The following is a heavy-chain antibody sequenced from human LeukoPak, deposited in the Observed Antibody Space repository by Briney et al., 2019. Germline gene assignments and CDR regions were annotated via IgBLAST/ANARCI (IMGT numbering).Heavy chain of an antibody. D-gene: IGHD6-13*01. J-gene: IGHJ4*02. CDR1: GFTFSSYG. V-gene: IGHV3-30*18. CDR2: ISYDGSNK. Sequence: GSLRLSCAASGFTFSSYGMHWVRQAPGKGLEWVAVISYDGSNKYYADSVKGRFTISRDNSKNTLYLQMNSLRAEDTAVYYCAKAFARYSSSWYYFDYWGQGTLVTVSS. CDR3: AKAFARYSSSWYYFDY.